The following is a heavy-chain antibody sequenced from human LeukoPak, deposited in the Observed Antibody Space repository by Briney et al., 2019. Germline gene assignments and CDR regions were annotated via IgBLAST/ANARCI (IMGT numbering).Heavy chain of an antibody. D-gene: IGHD1-26*01. CDR2: INHSGST. Sequence: SETLSLTCAGYGGSFSGYYWSWIRQPPGKGLEWIGEINHSGSTNYNPSLKSRVTISVDTSKNQFSLKLSSVTAADTAVYYCARNTIIVGATTAFDIWGQGTMVTVSS. J-gene: IGHJ3*02. CDR1: GGSFSGYY. CDR3: ARNTIIVGATTAFDI. V-gene: IGHV4-34*01.